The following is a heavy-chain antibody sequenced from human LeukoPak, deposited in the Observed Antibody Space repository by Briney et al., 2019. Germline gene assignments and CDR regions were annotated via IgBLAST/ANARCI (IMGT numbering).Heavy chain of an antibody. J-gene: IGHJ5*02. Sequence: PGGSLRLSCAASGFTFRNFAMSWVRQAPRKGLEWVSGLSHGGTRTFYAASVKGRFTISRDDSNSTLFLQMDNLRVEDTATYYCAKDIELFMSWGQGTLVIVSS. CDR1: GFTFRNFA. V-gene: IGHV3-23*01. CDR2: LSHGGTRT. D-gene: IGHD1-26*01. CDR3: AKDIELFMS.